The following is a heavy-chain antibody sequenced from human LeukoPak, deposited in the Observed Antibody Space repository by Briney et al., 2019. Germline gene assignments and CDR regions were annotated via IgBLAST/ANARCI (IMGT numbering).Heavy chain of an antibody. J-gene: IGHJ4*02. V-gene: IGHV1-2*02. CDR2: INPNSGGT. CDR3: ARAGITGTMRPFDY. Sequence: ASVKVSCKASGYTFTGYYMHWVRQAPGQGLEWMGWINPNSGGTNYAQKFQGRVTMTRDTSISTAYMELSRLRSDDTAVYYRARAGITGTMRPFDYWGQGTLVTVSS. D-gene: IGHD1-7*01. CDR1: GYTFTGYY.